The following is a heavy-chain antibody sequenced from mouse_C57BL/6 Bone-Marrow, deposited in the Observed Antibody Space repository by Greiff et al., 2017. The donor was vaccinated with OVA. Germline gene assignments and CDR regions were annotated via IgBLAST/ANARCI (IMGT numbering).Heavy chain of an antibody. Sequence: QVQLQQPGAELVKPAASVKLSCKASGYTFTSYWMHWVKQRPGRGLEWFGRFVPNSGGTKYNAKFKSKATLTVDKPSSTAYMQIISRTSDDSAVYYCARGDYYGRFADWGQGTLVTVAA. CDR3: ARGDYYGRFAD. CDR1: GYTFTSYW. V-gene: IGHV1-72*01. J-gene: IGHJ3*01. CDR2: FVPNSGGT. D-gene: IGHD1-1*01.